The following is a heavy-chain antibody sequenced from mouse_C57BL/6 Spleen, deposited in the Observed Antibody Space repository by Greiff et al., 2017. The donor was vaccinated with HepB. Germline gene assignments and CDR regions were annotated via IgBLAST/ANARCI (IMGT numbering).Heavy chain of an antibody. CDR3: ARCDYDGGAWFAY. J-gene: IGHJ3*01. CDR1: GYTFTSYW. V-gene: IGHV1-53*01. Sequence: QVQLQQPGTELVKPGASVKLSCKASGYTFTSYWMHWVKQRPGQGLEWIGNINPSNGGTNYNEKFKGKATLTVDKSSSTAYMELRSLTSEDTAVFYCARCDYDGGAWFAYWGQGTLVTVSA. D-gene: IGHD2-4*01. CDR2: INPSNGGT.